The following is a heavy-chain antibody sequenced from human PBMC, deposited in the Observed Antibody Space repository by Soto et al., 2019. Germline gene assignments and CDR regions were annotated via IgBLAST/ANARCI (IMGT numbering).Heavy chain of an antibody. V-gene: IGHV4-34*01. Sequence: QVQLQQWGAGLLKPSETLSLTCAVYGGSVSSGSYYWSWIRQPPGKGLEWIGEMSHSGGTHFNPSLTSRVTMSVDTSKNQFSLKMSFVTAADTALYYCARVERGTATTVVDAFDIWGPGTMVTVSS. J-gene: IGHJ3*02. CDR1: GGSVSSGSYY. D-gene: IGHD1-1*01. CDR3: ARVERGTATTVVDAFDI. CDR2: MSHSGGT.